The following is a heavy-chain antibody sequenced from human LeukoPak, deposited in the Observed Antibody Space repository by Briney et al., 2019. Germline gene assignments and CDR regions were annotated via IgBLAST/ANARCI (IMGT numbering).Heavy chain of an antibody. V-gene: IGHV3-23*01. J-gene: IGHJ4*02. CDR1: GFTFSSYA. CDR3: ARGVTMVRGVINYFDY. Sequence: GESLRLSCAASGFTFSSYAMSWVRQAPGKGLEWVSAISGSGGSTYYADSVKGRFTISRDNSKNTLYLQMNSLRAEDTAVYYCARGVTMVRGVINYFDYWGQGTLVSVSS. D-gene: IGHD3-10*01. CDR2: ISGSGGST.